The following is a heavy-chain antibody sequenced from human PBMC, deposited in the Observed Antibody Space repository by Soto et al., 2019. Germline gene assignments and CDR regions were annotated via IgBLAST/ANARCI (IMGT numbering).Heavy chain of an antibody. CDR1: GDSISRYY. Sequence: SETLSLTCTDSGDSISRYYWSWIRQSPGKGLEWIGYIYYTGTTKYNPSLRSRVTISVGTSKNQFSLNLNSVTAADTAVYYCARSPMVRGVIDDSWGQGTLVTVSS. CDR2: IYYTGTT. D-gene: IGHD3-10*01. CDR3: ARSPMVRGVIDDS. V-gene: IGHV4-59*01. J-gene: IGHJ4*02.